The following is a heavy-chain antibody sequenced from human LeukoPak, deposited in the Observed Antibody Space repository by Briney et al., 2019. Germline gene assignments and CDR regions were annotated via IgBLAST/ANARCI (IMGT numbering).Heavy chain of an antibody. CDR1: GGSISSSSYY. CDR2: IYYSGST. CDR3: ASHFEAGREYDFWSGYYDRLGWFDP. Sequence: SETLSLTCTVSGGSISSSSYYWGWIRQPPGKGLEWIGCIYYSGSTYYNPSLKSRVTISVDTTKNQFPLKLSSVTAADTAVYYCASHFEAGREYDFWSGYYDRLGWFDPWGQGTLVTVSS. J-gene: IGHJ5*02. V-gene: IGHV4-39*01. D-gene: IGHD3-3*01.